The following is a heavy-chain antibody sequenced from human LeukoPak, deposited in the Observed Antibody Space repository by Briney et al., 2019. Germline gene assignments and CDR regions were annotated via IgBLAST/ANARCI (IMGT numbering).Heavy chain of an antibody. CDR2: ISYDENKK. J-gene: IGHJ6*02. D-gene: IGHD3-10*01. CDR3: ASDASSGPYFFYGMDF. Sequence: PRGSLRLSCAASGFIFSDYAIHWVRQTPGKGLEWVAVISYDENKKYYADSVKGRLTISRDNSKTTLYLQMNNLRAEDTAVYFCASDASSGPYFFYGMDFWGQGTTVTVSS. CDR1: GFIFSDYA. V-gene: IGHV3-30-3*01.